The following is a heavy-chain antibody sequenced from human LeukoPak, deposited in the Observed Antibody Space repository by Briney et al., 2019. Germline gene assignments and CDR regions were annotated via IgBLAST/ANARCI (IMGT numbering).Heavy chain of an antibody. Sequence: PGGSLRLSCAASGFTVSSNYMNWVRQAPGKGLEWVSVIYSGGSTYYADSVRGRFTISRDNSKNTLFLQMNSLRAEDTAEYYCARGDDYGGAWYYFDYWGRGTLVTVSS. D-gene: IGHD4-23*01. CDR2: IYSGGST. CDR3: ARGDDYGGAWYYFDY. V-gene: IGHV3-53*01. CDR1: GFTVSSNY. J-gene: IGHJ4*02.